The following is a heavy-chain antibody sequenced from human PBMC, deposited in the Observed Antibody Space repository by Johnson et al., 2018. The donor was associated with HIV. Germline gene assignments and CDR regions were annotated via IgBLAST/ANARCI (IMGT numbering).Heavy chain of an antibody. J-gene: IGHJ3*02. CDR2: IKQDGSEK. V-gene: IGHV3-7*05. CDR3: ARDGSDVVGAPLQAFDI. D-gene: IGHD1-26*01. Sequence: VQLVESGGGLVQPGGSLRLSCAASGFTFSRYCMNWVRQTPGKGLEWVANIKQDGSEKYYVDSVKGRFTISRDNAKNSLYLQMNSLRAEDKAVYYCARDGSDVVGAPLQAFDIWGQGTMVTVSS. CDR1: GFTFSRYC.